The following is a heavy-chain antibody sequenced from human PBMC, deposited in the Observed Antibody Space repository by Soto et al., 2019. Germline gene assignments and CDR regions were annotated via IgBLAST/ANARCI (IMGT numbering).Heavy chain of an antibody. Sequence: PVKVFRKGSGGTVSKYSNHWGLHAPGQGLEWVGGIVPIYRTADYAQKFQGRVTITADESARTSYMERRSLKSQDTAVYYCVRDSGAKLRSSWGQGTLVTVSS. CDR2: IVPIYRTA. CDR3: VRDSGAKLRSS. D-gene: IGHD6-19*01. J-gene: IGHJ4*02. CDR1: GGTVSKYS. V-gene: IGHV1-69*13.